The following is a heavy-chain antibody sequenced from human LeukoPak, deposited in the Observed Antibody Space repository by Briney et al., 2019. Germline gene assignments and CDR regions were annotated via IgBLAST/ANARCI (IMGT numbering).Heavy chain of an antibody. V-gene: IGHV4-59*01. CDR2: IYYTGTT. CDR1: GGSISSYC. Sequence: SETLSLTCTVSGGSISSYCWSWLRQPPGRGLEWIGYIYYTGTTNYNPALKSRVAISVDTSKNQFSLTLSSVTAADTAVYYCVRDKGDGTRPSSERFDYWGQGTLVSVSS. J-gene: IGHJ4*02. D-gene: IGHD5-24*01. CDR3: VRDKGDGTRPSSERFDY.